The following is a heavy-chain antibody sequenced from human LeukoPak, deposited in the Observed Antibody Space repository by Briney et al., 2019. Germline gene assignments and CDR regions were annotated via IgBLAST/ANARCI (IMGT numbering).Heavy chain of an antibody. CDR1: GFTFTSYA. CDR3: ARDPDTAMVTGWFDP. D-gene: IGHD5-18*01. J-gene: IGHJ5*02. CDR2: ISGSGGST. V-gene: IGHV3-23*01. Sequence: GGSLRLSCAASGFTFTSYAMSWVRQAPGKGLEWVSAISGSGGSTYYADSVKGRFTISRDNAKNSLYLQMNSLRAEDTAVYYCARDPDTAMVTGWFDPWGQGTLVTVSS.